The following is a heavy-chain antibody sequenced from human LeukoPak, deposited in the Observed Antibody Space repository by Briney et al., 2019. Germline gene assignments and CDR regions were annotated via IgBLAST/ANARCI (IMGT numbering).Heavy chain of an antibody. CDR1: GFSFSGNA. Sequence: GGSLRLSCAASGFSFSGNAMSWVRQAPGKGLEWVSATSGSSSSTYYADSVKGRFTISRDNSKNTLYLQMNSLRAEDTAVYYCAKGLMEGGELPYGFDPWGQGTLVTVSS. V-gene: IGHV3-23*01. J-gene: IGHJ5*02. D-gene: IGHD3-16*01. CDR2: TSGSSSST. CDR3: AKGLMEGGELPYGFDP.